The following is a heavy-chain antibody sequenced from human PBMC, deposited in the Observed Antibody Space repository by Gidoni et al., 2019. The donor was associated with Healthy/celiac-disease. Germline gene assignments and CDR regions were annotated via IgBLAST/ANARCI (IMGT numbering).Heavy chain of an antibody. J-gene: IGHJ5*02. CDR2: IFSNDEK. Sequence: QVTLKVSGPVLVKPTATLTLTFTVPGFSPRNARMGVSWIRQPPGKALEWLAHIFSNDEKSYSTSLKSRLTISKDTSKSQVVLTMTNMDPVDTATYYCARIRGSYGFDNWFDPWGQGTLVTVSS. CDR3: ARIRGSYGFDNWFDP. D-gene: IGHD5-18*01. CDR1: GFSPRNARMG. V-gene: IGHV2-26*01.